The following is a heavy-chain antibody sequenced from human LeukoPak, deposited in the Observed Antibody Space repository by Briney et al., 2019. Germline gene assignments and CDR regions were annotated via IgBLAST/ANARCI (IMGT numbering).Heavy chain of an antibody. J-gene: IGHJ5*02. V-gene: IGHV3-74*01. D-gene: IGHD3-10*01. CDR3: ARGGITMVRGVIRWFDP. CDR2: INSDGSST. Sequence: PGGSLRLSCAASGFTFSSYWLHWVRQAPGKGLVWVSRINSDGSSTSYADSVKGRFTISRDNAKNSLYLQMNSLRAEDTAVYYCARGGITMVRGVIRWFDPWGQGTLVTVSS. CDR1: GFTFSSYW.